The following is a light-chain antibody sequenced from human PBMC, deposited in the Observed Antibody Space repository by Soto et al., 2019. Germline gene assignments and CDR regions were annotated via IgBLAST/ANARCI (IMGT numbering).Light chain of an antibody. CDR1: SSDVGGHNY. CDR2: EVN. CDR3: ISYTNIHHYV. J-gene: IGLJ1*01. V-gene: IGLV2-14*01. Sequence: QSVLTQPASVSGSPGQSITISCTGTSSDVGGHNYVSWYQQHPGKAPKLMIYEVNTRPSGISNRFSASKSGITASLTISGLQAEYEADYYCISYTNIHHYVFGNGTKVTV.